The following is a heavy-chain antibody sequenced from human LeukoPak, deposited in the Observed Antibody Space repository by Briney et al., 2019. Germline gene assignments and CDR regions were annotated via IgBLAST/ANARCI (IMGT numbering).Heavy chain of an antibody. CDR1: GGSFIGYY. V-gene: IGHV4-34*01. J-gene: IGHJ6*03. CDR3: VRGPYLLTGRHRYYYYYMDV. CDR2: INHSGSP. D-gene: IGHD3-9*01. Sequence: SETLSLTCAVYGGSFIGYYWTWIRQPPGKGLEWIGEINHSGSPNYNPSLKSRVTISIDMSKNQFSLRLSSVTAADTGVYYCVRGPYLLTGRHRYYYYYMDVWDKGTTVTVSS.